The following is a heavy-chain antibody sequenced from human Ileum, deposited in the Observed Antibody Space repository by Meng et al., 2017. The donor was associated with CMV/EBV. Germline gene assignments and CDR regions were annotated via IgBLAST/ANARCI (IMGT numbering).Heavy chain of an antibody. CDR1: GFTLDDFG. D-gene: IGHD3-22*01. J-gene: IGHJ3*02. V-gene: IGHV3-9*01. CDR3: AKGSSGYLKGAFNI. CDR2: ISWNSGSI. Sequence: SLRLSCAASGFTLDDFGMHWVRQAPGKGLEWVSGISWNSGSIGYADSVKGRFTISRDSSQNSLYLQMNSLRPEDTALYYCAKGSSGYLKGAFNIWGQGTMVTVSS.